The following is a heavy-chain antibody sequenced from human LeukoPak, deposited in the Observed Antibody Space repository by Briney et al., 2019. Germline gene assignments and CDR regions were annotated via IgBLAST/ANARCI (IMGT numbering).Heavy chain of an antibody. Sequence: SETLSLTCTVSGGSISSSSYYWGWIRQPPGKGLGWIGSIYYSGSTYYNPSLKSRVTISVDTSKNQFSLKLSSVTAADTAVYYCARLGATDYWGQGTLVTVSS. CDR1: GGSISSSSYY. CDR3: ARLGATDY. V-gene: IGHV4-39*01. D-gene: IGHD1-26*01. CDR2: IYYSGST. J-gene: IGHJ4*02.